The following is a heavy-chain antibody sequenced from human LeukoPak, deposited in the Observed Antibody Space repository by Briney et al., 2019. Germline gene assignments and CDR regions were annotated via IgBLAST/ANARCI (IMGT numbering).Heavy chain of an antibody. Sequence: PSETLSLTCTVSGGSISGYYWSWIRQPPGKGLEWIGYIYYSGSTNYNPSLESRVTISVDTSNNQFSLKLSSVTAADTAVYYCARDKAGATDFDYWGQGTLVTVSS. CDR2: IYYSGST. CDR1: GGSISGYY. J-gene: IGHJ4*02. V-gene: IGHV4-59*12. D-gene: IGHD1-26*01. CDR3: ARDKAGATDFDY.